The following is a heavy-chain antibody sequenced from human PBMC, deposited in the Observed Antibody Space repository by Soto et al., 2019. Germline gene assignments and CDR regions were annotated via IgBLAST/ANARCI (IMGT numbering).Heavy chain of an antibody. CDR3: ARDPSYYDSSGYSFDY. Sequence: QVQLVQSGAEVKKPGASVKVSCKASGYTFTSYGISWVRQAPGQGLEWMGWISAYNGNTNYAQKLQGRVTMTTETSTSTAYMELRSLRSDDTAVYYCARDPSYYDSSGYSFDYWGQGTLVTVSS. CDR1: GYTFTSYG. V-gene: IGHV1-18*01. D-gene: IGHD3-22*01. J-gene: IGHJ4*02. CDR2: ISAYNGNT.